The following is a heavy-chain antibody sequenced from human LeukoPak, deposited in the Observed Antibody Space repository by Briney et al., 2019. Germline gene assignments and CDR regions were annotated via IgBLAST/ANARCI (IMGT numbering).Heavy chain of an antibody. D-gene: IGHD2-21*02. CDR2: ISYDGSNK. Sequence: GRSLRLSCAASGFTFSSYAMHWVRQAPGKGLEWVAVISYDGSNKYYADSVKGRFTISRDNSKNTLYLQMNSLRAEDTAVYYCAKDKVVTAMGFDYWGQGTLVTVSS. J-gene: IGHJ4*02. CDR3: AKDKVVTAMGFDY. V-gene: IGHV3-30-3*01. CDR1: GFTFSSYA.